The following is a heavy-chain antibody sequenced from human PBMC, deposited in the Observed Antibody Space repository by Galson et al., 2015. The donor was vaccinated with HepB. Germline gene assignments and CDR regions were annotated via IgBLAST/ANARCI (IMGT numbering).Heavy chain of an antibody. V-gene: IGHV5-10-1*01. CDR2: INPSDSYT. D-gene: IGHD4-11*01. CDR3: ATSDYDNFGPLGWFDP. J-gene: IGHJ5*02. CDR1: GYSFTTHW. Sequence: QSGAEVKKPGESLRISCKGSGYSFTTHWITWVRQVPGQGLEWMGNINPSDSYTTYNPSFHGHVSLSADKSISSAYLQWSSLKASDTAIYYCATSDYDNFGPLGWFDPWGQGTQVTVAS.